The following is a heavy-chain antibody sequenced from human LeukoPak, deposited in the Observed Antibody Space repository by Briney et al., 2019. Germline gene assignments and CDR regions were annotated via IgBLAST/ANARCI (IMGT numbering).Heavy chain of an antibody. Sequence: PGGSLRLSCAASGLPFSNFGMHWVRQAPGKGLEWVAFIRSEGTNKYYLDSVEGRFTVSRDNSKNTLFLQMNSLRPEDTAIYYCAKDPSNASRTLDIWGQGTLVVVSA. D-gene: IGHD3-16*01. V-gene: IGHV3-30*02. CDR2: IRSEGTNK. J-gene: IGHJ3*02. CDR1: GLPFSNFG. CDR3: AKDPSNASRTLDI.